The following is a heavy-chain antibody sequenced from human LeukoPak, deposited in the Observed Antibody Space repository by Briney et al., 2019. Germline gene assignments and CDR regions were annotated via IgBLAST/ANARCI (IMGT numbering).Heavy chain of an antibody. CDR3: ARDKKVITSKVWFDP. Sequence: ASAKVSCKASGGTFSSYAISWVRQAPGQGLEWMGWISAYNGNTNYAQKLQGRVTMTTDTSTSTAYMELRSLRSDDTAVYYCARDKKVITSKVWFDPWGQGTLVTVSS. CDR2: ISAYNGNT. CDR1: GGTFSSYA. V-gene: IGHV1-18*01. D-gene: IGHD3-22*01. J-gene: IGHJ5*02.